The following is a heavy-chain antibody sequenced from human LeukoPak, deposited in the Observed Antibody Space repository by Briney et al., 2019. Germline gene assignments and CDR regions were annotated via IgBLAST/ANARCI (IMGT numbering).Heavy chain of an antibody. V-gene: IGHV4-4*07. CDR1: GGSISSYY. Sequence: PSETLSLTCTISGGSISSYYWSWIRQPAGKGLEWIGRIFTSGNTNYNPSLKSRVTMSADTSKNQFSLRLSSVTAADTAVYYCARDKWEQWLNDAFDIWGQGTMVTVSS. CDR3: ARDKWEQWLNDAFDI. D-gene: IGHD6-19*01. J-gene: IGHJ3*02. CDR2: IFTSGNT.